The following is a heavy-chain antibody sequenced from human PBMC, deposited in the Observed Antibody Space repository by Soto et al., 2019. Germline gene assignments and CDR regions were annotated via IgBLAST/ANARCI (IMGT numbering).Heavy chain of an antibody. CDR3: ARGSLRGGNWYFDL. CDR2: TYYRSKWYN. D-gene: IGHD3-16*01. J-gene: IGHJ2*01. Sequence: QEQLQQLGPGLVKPSQTLSLTCAISGDSVSKNSATWNWIRQSPARGLEWLGRTYYRSKWYNDYAVSVKSRITINPDTSKNQFSLQLNSVTPEDTAVYYCARGSLRGGNWYFDLWGRGTLVTVSS. V-gene: IGHV6-1*01. CDR1: GDSVSKNSAT.